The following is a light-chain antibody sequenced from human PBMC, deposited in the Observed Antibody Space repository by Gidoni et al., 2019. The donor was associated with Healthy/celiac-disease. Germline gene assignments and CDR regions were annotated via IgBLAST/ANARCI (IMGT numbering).Light chain of an antibody. Sequence: QSALTQPVSVSGSPGQSITLSCTGTSSDVGSYNYVSWYQQHPGKAPKLIIYDVSNRPSGVSNRFSGSKSGNTASLTISGLQAEDEADYYCSSYTSSSNWVFGGGTKLTVL. CDR2: DVS. CDR1: SSDVGSYNY. V-gene: IGLV2-14*03. CDR3: SSYTSSSNWV. J-gene: IGLJ3*02.